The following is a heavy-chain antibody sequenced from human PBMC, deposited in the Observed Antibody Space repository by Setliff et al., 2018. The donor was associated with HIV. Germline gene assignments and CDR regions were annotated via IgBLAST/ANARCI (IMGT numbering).Heavy chain of an antibody. CDR3: AAEGNIFDL. V-gene: IGHV1-69-2*01. J-gene: IGHJ3*01. CDR2: VDPANGKT. CDR1: GYRFTNHN. D-gene: IGHD1-1*01. Sequence: ASVKVSCKASGYRFTNHNIHWVQQAPGKGLHWMGRVDPANGKTIYAEKFQGRVSVIADTSIDTAYMELNSLRSEDTAVYYCAAEGNIFDLWGRGTMVTVSS.